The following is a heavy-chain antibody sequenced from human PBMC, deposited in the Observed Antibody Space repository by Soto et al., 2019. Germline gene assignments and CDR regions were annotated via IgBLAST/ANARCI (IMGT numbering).Heavy chain of an antibody. CDR2: IYYSGST. J-gene: IGHJ4*02. V-gene: IGHV4-31*03. D-gene: IGHD6-6*01. Sequence: PSETLSLTCTVSGGSISSGGYYWSWIRQHPGKGLEWIGYIYYSGSTYYNPSLKSRVTISVDTSKNQFSLKLSSVTAADTAVYYCASDLCGTESMALAYWVQGTLVTVSS. CDR1: GGSISSGGYY. CDR3: ASDLCGTESMALAY.